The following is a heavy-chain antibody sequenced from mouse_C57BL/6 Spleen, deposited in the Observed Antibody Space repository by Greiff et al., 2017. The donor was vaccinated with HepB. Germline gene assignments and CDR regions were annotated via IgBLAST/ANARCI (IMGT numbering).Heavy chain of an antibody. Sequence: EVQLQESGGGLVKPGGSLKLSCAASGFTFSSYAMSWVRQTPEKRLEWVATISDGGSYTYYPDNVKGRFTISRDNAKNNLYLQMSHLKSEDTAMYYCAREYDYYLDVWGTGTTVTVSS. V-gene: IGHV5-4*01. CDR2: ISDGGSYT. CDR1: GFTFSSYA. D-gene: IGHD2-4*01. CDR3: AREYDYYLDV. J-gene: IGHJ1*03.